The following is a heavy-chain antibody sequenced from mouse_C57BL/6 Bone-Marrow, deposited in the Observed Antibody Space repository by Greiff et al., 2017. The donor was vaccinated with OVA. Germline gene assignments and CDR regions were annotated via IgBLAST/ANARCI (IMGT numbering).Heavy chain of an antibody. J-gene: IGHJ4*01. V-gene: IGHV5-6*01. Sequence: EVQLVESGGDLVKPGGSLKLSCAASGFTFSSYGMSWVRQTPDKRLEWVATISSGGSYTYYPDSVKGRFTISRDNAKNTLYLQMSSLKSEDTAMYYCARQLPYCAMDYWGQGTSVTVSS. CDR1: GFTFSSYG. CDR2: ISSGGSYT. CDR3: ARQLPYCAMDY.